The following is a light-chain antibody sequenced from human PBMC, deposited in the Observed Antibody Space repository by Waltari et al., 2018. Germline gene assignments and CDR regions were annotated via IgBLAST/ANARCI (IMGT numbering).Light chain of an antibody. CDR3: QQLNSYPQ. V-gene: IGKV1-9*01. CDR2: AAS. CDR1: QGISSY. Sequence: TQLTQSPSFLSASVGDRVTITCRAIQGISSYLAWYQQKPGKAPKLLIYAASTLQSGVPSRFSGSGSGTEFTLTISSLQPEDFATYYCQQLNSYPQFGQGTKVEIK. J-gene: IGKJ1*01.